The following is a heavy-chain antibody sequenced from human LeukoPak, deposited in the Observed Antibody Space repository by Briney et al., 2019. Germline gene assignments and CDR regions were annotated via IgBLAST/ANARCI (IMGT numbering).Heavy chain of an antibody. Sequence: GGSLRLSCAASGFTFDDYGMSWVRQAPGKRLDRVSGINWNGGSTGYADSVKGRFTISRDNAKNSLYLQMNSLRAEDTAVYYCAKGMTYYYGSGSSDWGQGTLVTVSS. J-gene: IGHJ4*02. V-gene: IGHV3-20*04. CDR1: GFTFDDYG. D-gene: IGHD3-10*01. CDR3: AKGMTYYYGSGSSD. CDR2: INWNGGST.